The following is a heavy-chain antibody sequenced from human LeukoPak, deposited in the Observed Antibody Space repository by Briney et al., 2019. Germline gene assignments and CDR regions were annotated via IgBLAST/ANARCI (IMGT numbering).Heavy chain of an antibody. CDR2: IKVDGSEK. CDR3: AKHPGLSVLSPADY. Sequence: GGSLRLSCAASGFTFSSYWMSWVRQAPEKGLEWVANIKVDGSEKYYVDSVKGRFTISRDNSKNTLYLQMNSLRAEDTAVYYCAKHPGLSVLSPADYWGQGTLVTVSS. J-gene: IGHJ4*02. CDR1: GFTFSSYW. D-gene: IGHD4/OR15-4a*01. V-gene: IGHV3-7*03.